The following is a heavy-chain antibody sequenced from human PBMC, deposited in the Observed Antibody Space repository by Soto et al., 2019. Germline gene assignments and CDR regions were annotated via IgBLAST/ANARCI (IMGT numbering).Heavy chain of an antibody. V-gene: IGHV3-30*03. J-gene: IGHJ4*02. Sequence: QVQLVESGGGVVQPGRSLRLSCAASGFTFSSFGMHWVRQAPGKGLEWVAVASYAGSYKYYADSVKGRFTISRDNSKNTLYLQMNSLRAEDTAVYYCATERSVVSTTPDFDYWGQGTLVTVSS. CDR1: GFTFSSFG. CDR3: ATERSVVSTTPDFDY. D-gene: IGHD5-12*01. CDR2: ASYAGSYK.